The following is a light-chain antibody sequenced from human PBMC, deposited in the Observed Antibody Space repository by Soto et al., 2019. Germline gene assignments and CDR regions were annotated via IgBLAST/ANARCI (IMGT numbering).Light chain of an antibody. V-gene: IGKV3-15*01. CDR1: QSVGSN. CDR3: QQYNNWPPVT. Sequence: EIVMTDSPATLSVSQWEIATLSCRASQSVGSNLAWYQQKAGQAPRLLIYGASTRATGIPARFSGSGSGTEFTLTIRSLQSEDFALYDCQQYNNWPPVTFGQATRLEIK. CDR2: GAS. J-gene: IGKJ5*01.